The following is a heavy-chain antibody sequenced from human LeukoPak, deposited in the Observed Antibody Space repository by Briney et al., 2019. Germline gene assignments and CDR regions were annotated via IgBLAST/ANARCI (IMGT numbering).Heavy chain of an antibody. D-gene: IGHD1-26*01. CDR3: ARGKSRGSHIDY. Sequence: SETLSLTCTVSGYSISSGYYWGWIRQPPGKGLEWIGSIYYSGNTYYNPSLKSRVTISIDTSKNQFSLKLRSVTAADTAFYYCARGKSRGSHIDYWGQGTLVTVSS. CDR1: GYSISSGYY. V-gene: IGHV4-38-2*02. CDR2: IYYSGNT. J-gene: IGHJ4*02.